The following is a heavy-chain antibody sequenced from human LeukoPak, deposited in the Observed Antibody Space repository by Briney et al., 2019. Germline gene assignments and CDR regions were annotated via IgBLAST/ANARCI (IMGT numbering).Heavy chain of an antibody. J-gene: IGHJ4*02. D-gene: IGHD3-22*01. CDR3: ASSYYYDSSGYY. Sequence: PSETLSLTCALSGYSISSGYYWGWIRPPPGKGLEWIGSIYHSGSTYYNPSLKSRVTISVDTSKNQFSLKLSSVTAADTAVYYCASSYYYDSSGYYWGQGTLVTVSS. V-gene: IGHV4-38-2*01. CDR2: IYHSGST. CDR1: GYSISSGYY.